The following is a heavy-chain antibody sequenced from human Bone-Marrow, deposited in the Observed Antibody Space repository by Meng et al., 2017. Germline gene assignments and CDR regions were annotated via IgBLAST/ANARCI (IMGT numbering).Heavy chain of an antibody. J-gene: IGHJ2*01. D-gene: IGHD5-18*01. CDR3: ARAGYSYGFTLDL. V-gene: IGHV3-53*02. CDR2: IYSGGST. Sequence: VGTGGGLSHRWGSRGLSGGASGCSVGRSYVRWVRQAPGKGMEWVSVIYSGGSTYYADTVKGRFTISRDNSKNTLYLQVNSLRAEDTAVYYCARAGYSYGFTLDLWGRGTLVTVSS. CDR1: GCSVGRSY.